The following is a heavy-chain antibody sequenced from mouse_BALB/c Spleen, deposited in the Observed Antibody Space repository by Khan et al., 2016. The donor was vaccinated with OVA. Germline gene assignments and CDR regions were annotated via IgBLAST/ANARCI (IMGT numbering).Heavy chain of an antibody. D-gene: IGHD1-1*01. J-gene: IGHJ3*01. Sequence: EVQLQESGPDLVKPSQSLSLTCTVTGYSITSGYSWHWIRQFPGNKLEWMGYIHYSGSTNYNPSLQSRISITRTTSKNQFFLQLNSVTTEDTATYYCARWDYYGSSSFAYWGQGTLVTVSA. V-gene: IGHV3-1*02. CDR1: GYSITSGYS. CDR2: IHYSGST. CDR3: ARWDYYGSSSFAY.